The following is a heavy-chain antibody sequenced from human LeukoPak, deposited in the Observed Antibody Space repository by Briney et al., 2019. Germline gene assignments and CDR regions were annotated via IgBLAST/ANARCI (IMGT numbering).Heavy chain of an antibody. D-gene: IGHD2-2*02. CDR3: ARPVPAAISPDAFDI. Sequence: RGSLRLSCAASAFSFSSYWMSWVRQAPGKGLEWVANINQDGSEKYYVDSVKGRFTISRDNAKNSLYLQMNSLRAEDTAVYYCARPVPAAISPDAFDIWGQGTMVTVSS. V-gene: IGHV3-7*01. CDR1: AFSFSSYW. CDR2: INQDGSEK. J-gene: IGHJ3*02.